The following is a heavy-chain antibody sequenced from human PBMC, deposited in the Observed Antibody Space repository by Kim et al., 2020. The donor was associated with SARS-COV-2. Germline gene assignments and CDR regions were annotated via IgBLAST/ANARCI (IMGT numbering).Heavy chain of an antibody. CDR1: GDSVSSNSVA. D-gene: IGHD5-18*01. Sequence: SQTLSLTCAISGDSVSSNSVAWNWIRQSPSRGLEWLGRTYYRSKWYNDYAVSVKSRITINPDTSKNHFSLQLNSVTPEDTAMYYCARGHTAMVKDAFDIWGQGTMVTVSS. CDR3: ARGHTAMVKDAFDI. V-gene: IGHV6-1*01. J-gene: IGHJ3*02. CDR2: TYYRSKWYN.